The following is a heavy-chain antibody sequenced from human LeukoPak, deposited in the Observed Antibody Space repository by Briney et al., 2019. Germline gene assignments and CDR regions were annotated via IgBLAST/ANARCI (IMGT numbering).Heavy chain of an antibody. CDR1: GYGFTSYW. CDR2: IYPGDSDT. CDR3: ARHIADLDAFDI. Sequence: GVSLQISCKGSGYGFTSYWIGWVRPVPGKGREWMGIIYPGDSDTRYSPSFQGQVTISADKSISTAYLQWSSLKASDTAMYYCARHIADLDAFDIWGQGTMVTVSS. D-gene: IGHD6-13*01. J-gene: IGHJ3*02. V-gene: IGHV5-51*01.